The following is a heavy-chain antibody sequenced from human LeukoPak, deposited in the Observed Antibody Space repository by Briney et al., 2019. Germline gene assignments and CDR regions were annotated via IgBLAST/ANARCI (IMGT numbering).Heavy chain of an antibody. CDR3: ARAIGGGGIDYGDYGLDY. CDR1: GGSISSYY. V-gene: IGHV4-59*01. J-gene: IGHJ4*02. Sequence: PSETLSLTCTVSGGSISSYYWSWIRQPPGKGLEWIGYIYYSGSTNYNPSLKSRVTISVDTSKNQFSLKLSSVTAADTAVYYCARAIGGGGIDYGDYGLDYWGQGTLVTVSS. CDR2: IYYSGST. D-gene: IGHD4-17*01.